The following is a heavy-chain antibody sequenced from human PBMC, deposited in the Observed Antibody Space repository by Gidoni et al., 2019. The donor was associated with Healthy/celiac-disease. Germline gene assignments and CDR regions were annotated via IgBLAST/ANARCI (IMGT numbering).Heavy chain of an antibody. Sequence: QVQRVESGGGVVQPGRFLRFFFAASGFTFSSYGMHWVRQAPGKGVGWVAVISYDGSNKYYADSVKGRFTISRDNSKNTLYLQMNSLRAEDTAVYYCAKDAIAAAGTLDYWGQGTLVTVSS. CDR3: AKDAIAAAGTLDY. J-gene: IGHJ4*02. CDR1: GFTFSSYG. V-gene: IGHV3-30*18. D-gene: IGHD6-13*01. CDR2: ISYDGSNK.